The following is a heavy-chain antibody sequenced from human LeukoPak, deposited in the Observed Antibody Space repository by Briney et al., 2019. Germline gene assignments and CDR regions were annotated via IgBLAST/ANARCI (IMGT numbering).Heavy chain of an antibody. V-gene: IGHV3-11*04. CDR2: ISSSGDTI. Sequence: PGGSLRLSCAASGFTFSGYYMSWIRQAPGKGLEGVSYISSSGDTIYYADSVKGRFTVSRDNAKNSLYLQMDSLRAEDTAVYYCAGGSDLGFWGQGTLVTVSS. CDR3: AGGSDLGF. CDR1: GFTFSGYY. D-gene: IGHD3-10*01. J-gene: IGHJ4*02.